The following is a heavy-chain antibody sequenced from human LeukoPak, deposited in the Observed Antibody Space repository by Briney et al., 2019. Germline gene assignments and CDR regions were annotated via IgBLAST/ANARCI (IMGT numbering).Heavy chain of an antibody. CDR1: GFTLSSYS. D-gene: IGHD5-24*01. CDR2: ISSSSSYI. J-gene: IGHJ4*02. V-gene: IGHV3-21*01. Sequence: GGSLRLSCAASGFTLSSYSMNWVRQAPGKGLEWVSYISSSSSYIYYADSVKGRFTISRDNAKNSLYLQMNSLGAEDTAGYYCARASREGYNSHLCYWGQGTLVTVSS. CDR3: ARASREGYNSHLCY.